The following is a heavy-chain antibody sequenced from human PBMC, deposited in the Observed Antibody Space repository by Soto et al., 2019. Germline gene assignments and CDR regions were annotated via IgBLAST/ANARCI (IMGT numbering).Heavy chain of an antibody. V-gene: IGHV4-59*01. Sequence: PSETLSLTSSVSCGSISTYYWSWIRQPPGKGLEWIAYIYYSGSTNYNPSLKSRVAISVDTSKNQFSLKLSSVTAADKALYYCARGENTALAGLWDKWGQGTPVTVSS. CDR2: IYYSGST. D-gene: IGHD6-19*01. CDR1: CGSISTYY. J-gene: IGHJ1*01. CDR3: ARGENTALAGLWDK.